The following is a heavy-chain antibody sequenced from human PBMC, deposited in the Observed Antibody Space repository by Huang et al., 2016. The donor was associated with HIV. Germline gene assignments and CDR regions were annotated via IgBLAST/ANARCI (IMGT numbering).Heavy chain of an antibody. Sequence: DVQLLESVGAFVQPGGSLRLSCAASRFTFSTYAMSWVRQAPGNGLGWVAAISVSGDKTYYADSVKGRFTISRDNSKNTLFLQMNSLRAEDTAVYYCAKVPTVVTFHWGQGTLVTVSS. V-gene: IGHV3-23*01. CDR1: RFTFSTYA. CDR2: ISVSGDKT. CDR3: AKVPTVVTFH. J-gene: IGHJ4*02. D-gene: IGHD2-21*02.